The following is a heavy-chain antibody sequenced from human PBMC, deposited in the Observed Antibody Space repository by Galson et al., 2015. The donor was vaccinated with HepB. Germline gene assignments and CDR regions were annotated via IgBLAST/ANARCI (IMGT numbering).Heavy chain of an antibody. Sequence: SLRLSCAASGFTFSSYAMHWVRQAPGKGLEWVAVISYDGSNKYYADSVKGRFTISRDNSKNTLYLQMNSLRAEDTAVYYCARDRYSSGWYYGIDYWGQGTLVTVSS. D-gene: IGHD6-19*01. V-gene: IGHV3-30*04. J-gene: IGHJ4*02. CDR3: ARDRYSSGWYYGIDY. CDR2: ISYDGSNK. CDR1: GFTFSSYA.